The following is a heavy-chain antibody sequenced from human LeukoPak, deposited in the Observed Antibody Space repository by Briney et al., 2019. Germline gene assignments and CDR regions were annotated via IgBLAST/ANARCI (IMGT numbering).Heavy chain of an antibody. CDR2: IYYSGST. CDR1: GGSISSYY. CDR3: ARAPYGGSFDY. V-gene: IGHV4-59*01. Sequence: SETLSLTCTVSGGSISSYYWSWIRQPPGKGLEWIGYIYYSGSTNYNPSLKSRVTISVDTSKNQFSLKLSSVTAADTAVYYCARAPYGGSFDYWGQGTLVTVSS. D-gene: IGHD2-21*01. J-gene: IGHJ4*02.